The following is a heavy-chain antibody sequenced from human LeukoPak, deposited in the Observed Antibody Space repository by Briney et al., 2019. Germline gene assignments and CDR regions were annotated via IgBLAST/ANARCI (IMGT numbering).Heavy chain of an antibody. D-gene: IGHD2-2*01. J-gene: IGHJ4*02. CDR3: ARDREDIVVVPDYYFDY. CDR1: GFTFSSYS. V-gene: IGHV3-21*01. CDR2: ISSSSSYI. Sequence: GGSLRLSCAASGFTFSSYSMNWVRQAPGKGLEWVSSISSSSSYIYYADSVKGRFTISRDNAKNSLYLQMNSLRVEDTAVYYCARDREDIVVVPDYYFDYWGQGTLVTVSS.